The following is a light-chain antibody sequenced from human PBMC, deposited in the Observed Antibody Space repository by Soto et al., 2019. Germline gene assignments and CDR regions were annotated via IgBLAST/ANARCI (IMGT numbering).Light chain of an antibody. V-gene: IGKV4-1*01. CDR2: WAS. CDR1: QSVLSSSNHKNY. Sequence: VMTQSPDSLAVSLGERATINCKSSQSVLSSSNHKNYLAWYQQKPGQPPKLIIHWASTRDSGVPDRFSGSGSETEFTLTISRLQAEDVAVYYCQQYYSTPWTFGQGTKVEIK. J-gene: IGKJ1*01. CDR3: QQYYSTPWT.